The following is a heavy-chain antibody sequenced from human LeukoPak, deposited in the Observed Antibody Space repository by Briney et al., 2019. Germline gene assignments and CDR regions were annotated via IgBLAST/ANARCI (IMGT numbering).Heavy chain of an antibody. J-gene: IGHJ4*02. V-gene: IGHV3-21*01. CDR1: GFTFSSYS. CDR2: ISSSSSYI. Sequence: GGSLRLSCAASGFTFSSYSMNWVRQAPGKGLEWVSSISSSSSYIYYADSVKGRFTISRDNAKNSLYLQMNSLRAEDTAVYYCARDGHYDNPLGYWGQGTLVTVSS. D-gene: IGHD3-22*01. CDR3: ARDGHYDNPLGY.